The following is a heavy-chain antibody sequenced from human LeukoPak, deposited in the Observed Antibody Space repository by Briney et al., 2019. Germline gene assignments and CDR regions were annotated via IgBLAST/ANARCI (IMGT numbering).Heavy chain of an antibody. J-gene: IGHJ4*02. V-gene: IGHV4-61*02. CDR1: GGSISSGSYY. D-gene: IGHD6-6*01. CDR3: ARGDSSSFDY. CDR2: IYTSGST. Sequence: ESSQTLSLTCTVSGGSISSGSYYWSWIRQPAGKGLEWIGRIYTSGSTNYNPSLKSRVTISVDTSKNQFSLKLSSVTAADTAVYYCARGDSSSFDYWGQGTLVTVSS.